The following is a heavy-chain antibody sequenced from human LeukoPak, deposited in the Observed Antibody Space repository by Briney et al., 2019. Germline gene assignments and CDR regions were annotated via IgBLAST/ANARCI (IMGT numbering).Heavy chain of an antibody. V-gene: IGHV4-34*04. CDR3: ARVAAAGTDPGAFDM. D-gene: IGHD6-13*01. J-gene: IGHJ3*02. CDR1: GGSFGGYY. Sequence: SETLSLTCAVYGGSFGGYYWSWIRQPPGKGLEWIGEINHSGNTNDNPSHKSRATISVDTSKNQFSLKLRSVTAADTDVYYCARVAAAGTDPGAFDMWGQGTMVTVSS. CDR2: INHSGNT.